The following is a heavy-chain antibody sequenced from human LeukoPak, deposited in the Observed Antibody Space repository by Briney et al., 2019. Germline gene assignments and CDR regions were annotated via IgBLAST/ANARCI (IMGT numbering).Heavy chain of an antibody. CDR1: GGSISSSSYY. Sequence: PSETLSLTCTVSGGSISSSSYYWGWIRQPPGKGLEWIGSLYYSGSTYYNPSLKGRVAISVDTSKKQFSLKLSSVTAADTAVYYCARLSPYYDILTGSSYYFDYWGQGTLVTVSS. CDR3: ARLSPYYDILTGSSYYFDY. D-gene: IGHD3-9*01. V-gene: IGHV4-39*01. J-gene: IGHJ4*02. CDR2: LYYSGST.